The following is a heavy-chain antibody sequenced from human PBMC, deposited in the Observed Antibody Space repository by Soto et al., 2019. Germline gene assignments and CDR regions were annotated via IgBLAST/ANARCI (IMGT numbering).Heavy chain of an antibody. Sequence: GGSLRLSCAASGFTFSSAWMTWVRQAPGKGLEWVGRIKSKEDGATTDYAAPVKGRFTISRADSKHTLYLQMNSLQAEDTAVFYCTTCGGDYRTSYIYYWVNGDPETLQTVFS. CDR1: GFTFSSAW. CDR3: TTCGGDYRTSYIYYWVN. CDR2: IKSKEDGATT. D-gene: IGHD4-17*01. V-gene: IGHV3-15*01. J-gene: IGHJ4*01.